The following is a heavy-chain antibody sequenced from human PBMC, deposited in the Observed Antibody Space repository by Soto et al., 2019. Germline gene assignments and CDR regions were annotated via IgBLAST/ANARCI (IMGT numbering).Heavy chain of an antibody. Sequence: QQQLQESGSGLVKPSQTLSLTCAVSGDSISSGGYSWNWIRQPPGKGLEWIGYIYHSGGTDYNPSLKSRVTITVDSSNNQFSLKLSSVTAADTAVYYCARDSRSGYYLDYWGQGTLVTVSS. V-gene: IGHV4-30-2*01. D-gene: IGHD3-22*01. CDR1: GDSISSGGYS. CDR3: ARDSRSGYYLDY. J-gene: IGHJ4*02. CDR2: IYHSGGT.